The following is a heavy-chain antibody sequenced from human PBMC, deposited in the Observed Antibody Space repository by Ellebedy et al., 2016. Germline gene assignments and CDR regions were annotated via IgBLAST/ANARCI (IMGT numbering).Heavy chain of an antibody. CDR2: INLSGGTT. V-gene: IGHV1-46*01. J-gene: IGHJ6*02. Sequence: ASVKVSCKASGYTFTSYYMHWVRQAPGQGLEWIGVINLSGGTTSYAQKFQGRVTMTRDTSTSTVFMDLSSLKSEDTAVYYCARVSRLAVGGILYFYYGMDVWGQGTTVTVSS. CDR3: ARVSRLAVGGILYFYYGMDV. D-gene: IGHD6-13*01. CDR1: GYTFTSYY.